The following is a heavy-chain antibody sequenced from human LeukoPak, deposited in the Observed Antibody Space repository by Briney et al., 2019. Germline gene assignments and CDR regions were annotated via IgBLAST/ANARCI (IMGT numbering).Heavy chain of an antibody. V-gene: IGHV3-23*01. Sequence: GRSLRLSCAASGFTFSSFAVSWVRQAPGKGLEWVSFISGNGGSTYYADSVKGRFTISRDNSKNTLYLQMNSLRAEDTAVYYCAILAVTGTLDNYWGQGTLVTVSS. D-gene: IGHD6-19*01. CDR1: GFTFSSFA. J-gene: IGHJ4*02. CDR3: AILAVTGTLDNY. CDR2: ISGNGGST.